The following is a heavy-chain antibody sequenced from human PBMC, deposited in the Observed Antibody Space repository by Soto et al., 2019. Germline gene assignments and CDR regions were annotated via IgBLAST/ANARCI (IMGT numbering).Heavy chain of an antibody. D-gene: IGHD1-7*01. V-gene: IGHV1-2*02. J-gene: IGHJ5*02. Sequence: ASVKVSCKASGDTFSGYFFLWVRQAPGQGLEWVGSVNPNSGGTYYAQKYRGRVTMTWSASISTAYMDLWNLRSDDTAVYYCAQGNSRKTGPRGQGTLGTVSS. CDR2: VNPNSGGT. CDR1: GDTFSGYF. CDR3: AQGNSRKTGP.